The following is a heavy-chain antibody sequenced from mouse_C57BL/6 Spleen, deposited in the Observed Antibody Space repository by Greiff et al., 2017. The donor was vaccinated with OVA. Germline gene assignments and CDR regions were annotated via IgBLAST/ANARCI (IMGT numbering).Heavy chain of an antibody. V-gene: IGHV3-6*01. CDR3: AREAQAKAMDY. Sequence: EVQLQQSGPGLVKPSQSLSLTCSVTGYSITSGYYWNWIRQFPGNKLEWMGYISYDGSNNYNPSLKNRISITRDTSKNQFFLKLNSVTTEDTATYYCAREAQAKAMDYWGQGTSVTVSS. CDR1: GYSITSGYY. CDR2: ISYDGSN. J-gene: IGHJ4*01. D-gene: IGHD3-2*02.